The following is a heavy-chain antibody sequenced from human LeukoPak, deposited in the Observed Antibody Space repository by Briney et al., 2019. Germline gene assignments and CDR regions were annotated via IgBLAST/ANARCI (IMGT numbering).Heavy chain of an antibody. CDR1: GGSFSGYY. V-gene: IGHV4-34*01. J-gene: IGHJ4*02. D-gene: IGHD3-16*02. Sequence: SETLSLTCAVYGGSFSGYYWSWIRQPPGKGLEWIGEINHSGSTNYNPSLKSRVTISVDTSKNQFSLKLSSVTAADTAVYYCAGGHYDYVWGSYRYRPYYFDYWGQGTLVTVSS. CDR2: INHSGST. CDR3: AGGHYDYVWGSYRYRPYYFDY.